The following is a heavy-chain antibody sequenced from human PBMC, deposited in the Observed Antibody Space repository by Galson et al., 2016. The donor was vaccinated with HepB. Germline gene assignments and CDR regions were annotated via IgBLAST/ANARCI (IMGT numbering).Heavy chain of an antibody. J-gene: IGHJ3*02. D-gene: IGHD5-18*01. CDR2: ISYSGTT. V-gene: IGHV4-61*08. CDR3: ARVGDTPRDGCFDM. CDR1: GGSIRSGDYY. Sequence: ETLSLTCTVSGGSIRSGDYYWSWIRQSSGKGLEYIGYISYSGTTNYNPSFKSRVTITVDTSKNQFSLRLTSVTAADTAIYFCARVGDTPRDGCFDMWGRGTMVTVSS.